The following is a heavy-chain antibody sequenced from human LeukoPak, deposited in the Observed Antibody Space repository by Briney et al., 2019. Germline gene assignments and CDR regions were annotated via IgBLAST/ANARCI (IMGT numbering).Heavy chain of an antibody. CDR2: VHRSGST. D-gene: IGHD2-15*01. CDR1: IHHPNENY. J-gene: IGHJ4*02. V-gene: IGHV4-4*02. CDR3: AREIFNAPTPGAY. Sequence: TEPLSLTYAVSIHHPNENYWRWLHPPPPKGLAWIGEVHRSGSTNYQPSLKSRVTISIDRSKDQISLDLTSVTAADTAVYYCAREIFNAPTPGAYWGQGILVTVSS.